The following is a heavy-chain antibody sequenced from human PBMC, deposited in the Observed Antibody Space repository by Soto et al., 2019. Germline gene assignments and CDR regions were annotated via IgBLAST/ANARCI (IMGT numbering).Heavy chain of an antibody. Sequence: SGGSLRLSCAASGFTVSTKYMSWVRQAPGKGLEWVSVIYSGGSTFYADSVRGRFTISRDNSKNTVNLQMNSLRAEDTAVYYCARDPWAAEYWGQGTLVTVSS. J-gene: IGHJ4*02. V-gene: IGHV3-66*01. CDR2: IYSGGST. D-gene: IGHD3-16*01. CDR1: GFTVSTKY. CDR3: ARDPWAAEY.